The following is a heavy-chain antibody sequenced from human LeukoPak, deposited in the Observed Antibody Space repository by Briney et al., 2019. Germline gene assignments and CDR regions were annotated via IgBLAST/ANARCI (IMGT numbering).Heavy chain of an antibody. Sequence: GGSLRLSCAASGFTFSSYSMNWVRQAPGKGLEWVSSISSSSSYIYYADSVKGRFTISRDNAKNSLYLQMNSLRAEDTAVYYCARDPEVTTAWFDPWGQGTLVTVSS. CDR1: GFTFSSYS. D-gene: IGHD4-17*01. CDR2: ISSSSSYI. J-gene: IGHJ5*02. CDR3: ARDPEVTTAWFDP. V-gene: IGHV3-21*01.